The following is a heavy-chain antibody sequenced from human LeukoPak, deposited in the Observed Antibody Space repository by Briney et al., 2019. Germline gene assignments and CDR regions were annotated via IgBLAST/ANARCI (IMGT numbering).Heavy chain of an antibody. D-gene: IGHD3-22*01. V-gene: IGHV3-33*01. CDR2: IWYDGSNK. Sequence: GGSLRLSCAASGFTFSSYGMHWVRQAPGKGLEGVAVIWYDGSNKYYADSVKGRFTISRDNSKNTLYLQMNSLRAEDTAVYYCARGRDYYDSSKGLYYYYGMDVWGQGTTVTVSS. CDR1: GFTFSSYG. CDR3: ARGRDYYDSSKGLYYYYGMDV. J-gene: IGHJ6*02.